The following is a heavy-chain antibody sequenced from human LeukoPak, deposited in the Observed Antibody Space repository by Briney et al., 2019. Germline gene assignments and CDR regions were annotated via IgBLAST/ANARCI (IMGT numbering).Heavy chain of an antibody. CDR1: GFTFSSYA. D-gene: IGHD3-10*01. J-gene: IGHJ4*02. V-gene: IGHV3-30*04. Sequence: GGSLRLSCAASGFTFSSYAMHWVRQAPGKVLEWVAIISYDGSNKYYADSVKGRFTISRDNSKNTLYLQINSLRAEDTAVYYCARRTNMVRGVKALDYWGQGTLVTVSS. CDR3: ARRTNMVRGVKALDY. CDR2: ISYDGSNK.